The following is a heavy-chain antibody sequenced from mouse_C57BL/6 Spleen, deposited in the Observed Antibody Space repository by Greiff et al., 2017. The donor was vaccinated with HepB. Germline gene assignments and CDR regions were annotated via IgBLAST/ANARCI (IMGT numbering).Heavy chain of an antibody. CDR2: ISDGGSYT. Sequence: EVKVVESGGGLVKPGGSLKLSCAASGFTFSSYAMSWVRQTPEKRLEWVATISDGGSYTYYPDNVKGRFTISRDNAKNNLYLQMSHLKSEDTAMYYCARDYYYGGDYFDYWGQGTTLTVSS. CDR3: ARDYYYGGDYFDY. CDR1: GFTFSSYA. D-gene: IGHD1-1*01. J-gene: IGHJ2*01. V-gene: IGHV5-4*01.